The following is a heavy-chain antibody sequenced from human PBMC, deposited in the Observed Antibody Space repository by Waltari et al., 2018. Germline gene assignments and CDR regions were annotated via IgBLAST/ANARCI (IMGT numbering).Heavy chain of an antibody. D-gene: IGHD1-26*01. CDR2: ISSDGNNA. Sequence: EVQLVESGGGLVQTGGSLRLYCSASGLPFSSFAVHWVRQAPGKGLEYLSAISSDGNNAYYADPVKGRFIISRDNSKNTLYLQMSSLSPEDTAVYYCVKDAGSYLRVSQGADSWGQGTLVTVSS. V-gene: IGHV3-64D*08. CDR3: VKDAGSYLRVSQGADS. J-gene: IGHJ4*02. CDR1: GLPFSSFA.